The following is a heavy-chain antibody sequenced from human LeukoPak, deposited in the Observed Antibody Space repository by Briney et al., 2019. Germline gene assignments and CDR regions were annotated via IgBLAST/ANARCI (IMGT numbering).Heavy chain of an antibody. CDR2: LNTDGSST. Sequence: TGGSLRLSCAASGFTFSGYWMHWVRQVPGKGLVWVSRLNTDGSSTSYADSVKGRFTISRDNAKNTLHLQMNSLRAEDTAVYYCARDDAFRGVAMDVWGQGTTVTVSS. V-gene: IGHV3-74*01. D-gene: IGHD3-16*01. CDR3: ARDDAFRGVAMDV. CDR1: GFTFSGYW. J-gene: IGHJ6*01.